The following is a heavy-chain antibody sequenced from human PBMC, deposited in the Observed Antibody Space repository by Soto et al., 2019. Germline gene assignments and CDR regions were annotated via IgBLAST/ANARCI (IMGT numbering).Heavy chain of an antibody. J-gene: IGHJ4*02. D-gene: IGHD2-15*01. Sequence: QITLKESGPTLVKPTQTLTLTCTFSGFSLCTSGVGVGWIRQPPGKALEWLALIYWDDDKRYSPSLKSRLTITKDTSKNQVVLTMTNMDPVDTATYYCARGGYCSGGSCYYFDYWGQGTLVTVSS. V-gene: IGHV2-5*02. CDR3: ARGGYCSGGSCYYFDY. CDR1: GFSLCTSGVG. CDR2: IYWDDDK.